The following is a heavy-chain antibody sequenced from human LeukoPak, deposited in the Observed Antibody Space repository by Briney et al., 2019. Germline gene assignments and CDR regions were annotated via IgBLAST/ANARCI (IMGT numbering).Heavy chain of an antibody. J-gene: IGHJ4*02. V-gene: IGHV4-4*02. D-gene: IGHD1-14*01. CDR1: LDSTTSNF. Sequence: PSETLSLTCTVSLDSTTSNFWSWVRQPPGRGLEWIGELHRSGSPTYNPSLQSRVTISIDRPRNQIVLELSSVTAADTDVYYCAREILGGFNPGAYWGQGILVAVSS. CDR3: AREILGGFNPGAY. CDR2: LHRSGSP.